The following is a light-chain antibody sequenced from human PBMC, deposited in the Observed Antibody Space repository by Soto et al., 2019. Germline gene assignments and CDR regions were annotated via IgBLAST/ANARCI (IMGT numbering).Light chain of an antibody. Sequence: GERATLSCRASQSVSSYLAWYQQKPGQAPRLLIYDASNRATGIPARFSGSGSGTDFTLTISSLEPEDFAVYYCQQRRNWPLTFGGGTKGDIK. J-gene: IGKJ4*01. CDR3: QQRRNWPLT. CDR1: QSVSSY. V-gene: IGKV3-11*01. CDR2: DAS.